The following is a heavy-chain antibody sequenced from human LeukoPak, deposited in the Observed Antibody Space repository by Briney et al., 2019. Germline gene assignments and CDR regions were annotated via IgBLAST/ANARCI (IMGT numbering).Heavy chain of an antibody. Sequence: ASMKVSCKASGYSFTAYYLHWVRQAPGQGLEWVGWINPNSGGSSFAQKFLGRVTLTRDTSISTAYMELRSLRSDDTAVYYCARPVSGWYFWFDPWGQGTLVTVSS. V-gene: IGHV1-2*02. J-gene: IGHJ5*02. CDR2: INPNSGGS. CDR3: ARPVSGWYFWFDP. CDR1: GYSFTAYY. D-gene: IGHD6-19*01.